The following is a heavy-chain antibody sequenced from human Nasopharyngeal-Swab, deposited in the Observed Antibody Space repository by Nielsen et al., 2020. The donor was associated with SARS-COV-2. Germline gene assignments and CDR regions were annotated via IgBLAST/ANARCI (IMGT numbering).Heavy chain of an antibody. J-gene: IGHJ4*02. D-gene: IGHD3-10*01. CDR3: ARDLSYGSGIGY. CDR1: GGPISSFH. V-gene: IGHV4-59*13. CDR2: IYSSGST. Sequence: SETLSLTCTVSGGPISSFHWSWVRQAPGKGLEWIGYIYSSGSTTYNPSLKSRVIISVDTSKNQFSPEMTSVTAADTAVYHCARDLSYGSGIGYWGQGTLVTVSS.